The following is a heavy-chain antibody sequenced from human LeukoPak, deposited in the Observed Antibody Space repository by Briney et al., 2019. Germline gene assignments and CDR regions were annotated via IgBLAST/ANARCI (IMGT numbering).Heavy chain of an antibody. CDR2: INHSGST. J-gene: IGHJ6*03. CDR1: GFTFSSYS. Sequence: GSLRLSCAASGFTFSSYSMNWVRQAPGKGLEWIGEINHSGSTNYNPSLKSRVTISVDTSKNQFSLKLSSVTAADTAVYYCARRELGYCSGGSCYPYYYYEVWGKGTTVTISS. D-gene: IGHD2-15*01. V-gene: IGHV4-34*01. CDR3: ARRELGYCSGGSCYPYYYYEV.